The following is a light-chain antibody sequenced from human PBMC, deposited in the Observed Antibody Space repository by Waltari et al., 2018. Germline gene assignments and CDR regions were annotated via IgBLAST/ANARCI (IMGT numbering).Light chain of an antibody. Sequence: QSALTQPASVSGTPGQSITISCTGTTSDVGSYNLVSWYQHHPGKAPKLMIYEVSKRPSGVPDRFSGSKSGNTASLTVSGLQVEDEADYYCCSYVGLGTYVFGTGTKVTV. J-gene: IGLJ1*01. CDR3: CSYVGLGTYV. V-gene: IGLV2-23*02. CDR2: EVS. CDR1: TSDVGSYNL.